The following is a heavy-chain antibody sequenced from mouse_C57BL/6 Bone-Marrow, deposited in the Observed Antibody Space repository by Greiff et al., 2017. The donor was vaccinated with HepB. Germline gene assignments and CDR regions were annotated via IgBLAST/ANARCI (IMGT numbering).Heavy chain of an antibody. D-gene: IGHD2-1*01. CDR1: GYAFSSSW. CDR2: IYPGDGDT. CDR3: ASGNPLFVEDY. Sequence: QVQLQQSGPELVKPGASVKISCKASGYAFSSSWMNWVKQRPGKGLEWIGRIYPGDGDTNYNGKFKGQATLTADKSSSTAYMQHSSLTSEDSAVYFCASGNPLFVEDYWGQGASVTVAS. V-gene: IGHV1-82*01. J-gene: IGHJ4*01.